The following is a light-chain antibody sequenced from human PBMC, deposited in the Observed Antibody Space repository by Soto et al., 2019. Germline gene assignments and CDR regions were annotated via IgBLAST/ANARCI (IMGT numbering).Light chain of an antibody. J-gene: IGKJ1*01. CDR2: AAS. CDR3: QQYGSSPWT. V-gene: IGKV1-8*01. Sequence: AIRMTQSPSSFSASTGDRVTITCRASQGISSYLAWYQQKPGKAPKLLIYAASTLQSGVPSRFSGSGSGTEFTLTISRLEPEDFAVYYCQQYGSSPWTFGQGTKVDIK. CDR1: QGISSY.